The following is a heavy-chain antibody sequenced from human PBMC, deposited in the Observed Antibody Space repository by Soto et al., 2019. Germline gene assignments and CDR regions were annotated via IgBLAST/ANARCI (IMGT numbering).Heavy chain of an antibody. D-gene: IGHD1-7*01. Sequence: EVQLVESGGGLVKPGGSLRLSCAASGFSFSSDSMGWVRQAPGKGLEWVSSISSSGSFMNYADSVKGRVTISRDNAKNSLYLQMSSLKDEDTAVYYCARDPPTGTTLDWVDSWGQGTLVTVSS. J-gene: IGHJ5*01. CDR3: ARDPPTGTTLDWVDS. CDR1: GFSFSSDS. V-gene: IGHV3-21*01. CDR2: ISSSGSFM.